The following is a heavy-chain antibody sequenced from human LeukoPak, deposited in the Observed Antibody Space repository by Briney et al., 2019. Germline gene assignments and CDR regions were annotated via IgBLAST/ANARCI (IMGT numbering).Heavy chain of an antibody. D-gene: IGHD2-15*01. Sequence: PGGSLRLSCTAYSFTFSKDWIHSVRQAPGEGLVWVSRIDPDASSTNYADSVKGRFTISRDNARNTVYLQMNSLRADDTALSYRANLPSGGRRPVDSWGQGILVTVSS. CDR1: SFTFSKDW. V-gene: IGHV3-74*01. CDR2: IDPDASST. J-gene: IGHJ4*02. CDR3: ANLPSGGRRPVDS.